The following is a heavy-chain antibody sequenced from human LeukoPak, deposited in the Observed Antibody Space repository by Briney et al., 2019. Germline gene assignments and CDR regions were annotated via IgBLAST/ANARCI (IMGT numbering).Heavy chain of an antibody. Sequence: SETLSLTCTVSGGSVSSASSYWGWIRQPPGKGLEWIGTVYYTGRTYNNPSLKSRITISVDSSNNQFSLKVASVAAADTAVYYGAKGGGRPLDAFDTWDQGTMVTVSS. CDR1: GGSVSSASSY. D-gene: IGHD1-26*01. J-gene: IGHJ3*02. CDR3: AKGGGRPLDAFDT. CDR2: VYYTGRT. V-gene: IGHV4-39*01.